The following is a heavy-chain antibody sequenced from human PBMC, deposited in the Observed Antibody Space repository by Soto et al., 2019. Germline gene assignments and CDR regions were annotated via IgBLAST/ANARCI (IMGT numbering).Heavy chain of an antibody. CDR2: ISSSSSYI. CDR3: ASLVGSGSYYNADDY. CDR1: GFTFSSYS. D-gene: IGHD3-10*01. J-gene: IGHJ4*02. V-gene: IGHV3-21*01. Sequence: GGSLRLSCAASGFTFSSYSMNWVRQAPGKGLEWVSSISSSSSYIYYADSVKGRFTISRDNAKNSLYLQMNSLRAEDTAAYYCASLVGSGSYYNADDYWGQGTLVTVSS.